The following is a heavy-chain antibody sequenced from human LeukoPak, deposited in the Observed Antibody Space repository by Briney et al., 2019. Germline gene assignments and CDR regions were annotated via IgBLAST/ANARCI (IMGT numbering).Heavy chain of an antibody. Sequence: PGGSLRLSCAASGFTFSTYWMHWVRHPLGKGLVWVSRINPDGSTTNYADSVKGRFTISRDNAKNTLYPQMNSLTVEDTAVYYCVRIATVTTPDYWGQGTLVTVSS. D-gene: IGHD4-17*01. CDR3: VRIATVTTPDY. V-gene: IGHV3-74*01. CDR1: GFTFSTYW. J-gene: IGHJ4*02. CDR2: INPDGSTT.